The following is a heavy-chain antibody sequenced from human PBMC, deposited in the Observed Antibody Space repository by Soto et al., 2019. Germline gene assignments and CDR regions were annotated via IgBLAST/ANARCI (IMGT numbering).Heavy chain of an antibody. V-gene: IGHV5-51*01. CDR3: ARLWFEELTQLDY. CDR2: IYPGDSDT. D-gene: IGHD3-10*01. Sequence: GESLKISCKGSGYSFTSYWIGWVRPMPGKGLAWMGIIYPGDSDTRYSPSFQGQVTISADKSISTAYLQWSSLKASDNAMYYCARLWFEELTQLDYWGQGTLVTVSS. J-gene: IGHJ4*02. CDR1: GYSFTSYW.